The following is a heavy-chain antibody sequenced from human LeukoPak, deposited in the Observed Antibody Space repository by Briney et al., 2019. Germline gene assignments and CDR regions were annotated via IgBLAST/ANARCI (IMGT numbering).Heavy chain of an antibody. D-gene: IGHD2-2*01. V-gene: IGHV5-51*01. CDR2: IYPVDSES. CDR1: GYSSTNYW. J-gene: IGHJ4*02. CDR3: VRDKYCTTTSCYFDY. Sequence: GESLKISCKGSGYSSTNYWIGWVRQMPGKGLEWMGNIYPVDSESRYSPSFQGQVTISVDKSINTAYLQWSSLKASDTAMYYCVRDKYCTTTSCYFDYWGQGTLVTVSS.